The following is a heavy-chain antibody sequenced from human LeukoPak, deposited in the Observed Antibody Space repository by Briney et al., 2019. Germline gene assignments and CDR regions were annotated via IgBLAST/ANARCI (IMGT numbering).Heavy chain of an antibody. CDR2: IYTSGST. CDR1: GGSISSYY. V-gene: IGHV4-4*09. D-gene: IGHD3-3*01. CDR3: ARHSANYDFWSGYYSPPQYFDY. J-gene: IGHJ4*02. Sequence: SETLSLTCTVSGGSISSYYWSWIRQPPGKGLEWIGYIYTSGSTNYNPSLKSRVTISVDTSKNQFSLKLSSVTAADTAVYYCARHSANYDFWSGYYSPPQYFDYWGQGTLVTVSS.